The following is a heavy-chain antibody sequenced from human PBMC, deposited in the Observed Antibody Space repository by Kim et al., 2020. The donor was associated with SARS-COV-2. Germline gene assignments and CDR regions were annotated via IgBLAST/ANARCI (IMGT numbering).Heavy chain of an antibody. J-gene: IGHJ4*02. CDR3: ARGFVVPVAMGDTHFDY. D-gene: IGHD2-2*01. Sequence: SVKVSCKASGGTISRYAFSWVRQAPGQGLEWMGGIIPIFGTTNYAQKFQGRVTITADESTRIVYMEMSSLRSEDTAVYYCARGFVVPVAMGDTHFDYWGQGTLVTVSS. V-gene: IGHV1-69*13. CDR1: GGTISRYA. CDR2: IIPIFGTT.